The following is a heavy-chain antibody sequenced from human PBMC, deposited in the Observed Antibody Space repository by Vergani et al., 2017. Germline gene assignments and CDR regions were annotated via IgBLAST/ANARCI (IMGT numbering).Heavy chain of an antibody. D-gene: IGHD1-14*01. CDR2: IYYSGST. CDR3: ARSIVSRNPPDYFDN. Sequence: QVQLQESGPGLVKPSETLSLTCIVSGGSISNYYWSWIRQSPGKGLEWVGFIYYSGSTNYNPSLKSRVTISMDTSKNQFSLMLSSVTVADTAVYYCARSIVSRNPPDYFDNWGQGTLVTVSS. CDR1: GGSISNYY. V-gene: IGHV4-59*01. J-gene: IGHJ4*02.